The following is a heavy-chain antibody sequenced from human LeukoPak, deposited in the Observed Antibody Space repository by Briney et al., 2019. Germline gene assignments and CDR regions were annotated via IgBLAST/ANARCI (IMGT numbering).Heavy chain of an antibody. D-gene: IGHD4-17*01. Sequence: GGSLRLSCAASGFTLDDYAMHWVRQAPGKGLEWVSGISWNSGSIGYADSVKGRFTISRDNAKNSLYLQMNSLRAEDTALYYCAKDRSRYGDSAVLRYWGQGTLVTVSS. V-gene: IGHV3-9*01. CDR3: AKDRSRYGDSAVLRY. J-gene: IGHJ4*02. CDR2: ISWNSGSI. CDR1: GFTLDDYA.